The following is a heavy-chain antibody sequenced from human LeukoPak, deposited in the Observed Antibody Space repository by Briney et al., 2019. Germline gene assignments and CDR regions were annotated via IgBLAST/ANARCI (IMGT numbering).Heavy chain of an antibody. V-gene: IGHV3-53*01. CDR2: IYSGGST. J-gene: IGHJ4*02. D-gene: IGHD1-26*01. CDR3: ARSFSYSGSYYG. Sequence: GGSLRLSCAASGFTVSSNYMSWVRQAPGKGLEWVSVIYSGGSTYYADSVKGRFTISRDNSKNTLYLQMNSLRAEDTAVYYCARSFSYSGSYYGWGQGTLVTVSS. CDR1: GFTVSSNY.